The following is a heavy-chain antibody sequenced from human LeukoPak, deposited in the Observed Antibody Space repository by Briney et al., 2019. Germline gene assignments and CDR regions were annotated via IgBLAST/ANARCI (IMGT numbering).Heavy chain of an antibody. J-gene: IGHJ4*02. CDR1: GFTFSRYW. V-gene: IGHV3-7*01. CDR3: ARGAAIDY. CDR2: VKEDGSEK. D-gene: IGHD6-25*01. Sequence: GGSLRLSCAASGFTFSRYWLTWVRQAPGKGLEWVANVKEDGSEKYYVDSVKGRFTISRDNAKNSLYLQMNSLRAEDTAVYYCARGAAIDYWGQGTLVTVSS.